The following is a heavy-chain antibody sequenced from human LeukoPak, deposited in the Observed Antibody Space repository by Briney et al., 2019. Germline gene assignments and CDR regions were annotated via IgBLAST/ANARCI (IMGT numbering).Heavy chain of an antibody. CDR1: GYTFTGYY. CDR2: IKPNSGGT. D-gene: IGHD2-2*01. Sequence: ASVKVSCKASGYTFTGYYIHWVRQAPGQGLEWMGWIKPNSGGTNYAQKFQGRVTMTRDTSISTAYMELSRLRSDDTAVYYCARDVGEYCSSTSCYASDYWGQGTLVTVSS. V-gene: IGHV1-2*02. CDR3: ARDVGEYCSSTSCYASDY. J-gene: IGHJ4*02.